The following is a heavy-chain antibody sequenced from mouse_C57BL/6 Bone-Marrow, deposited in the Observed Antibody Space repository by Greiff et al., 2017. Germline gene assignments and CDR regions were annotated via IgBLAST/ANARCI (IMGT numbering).Heavy chain of an antibody. J-gene: IGHJ3*01. V-gene: IGHV1-78*01. CDR1: GYTFTDHT. CDR2: IYPRDGST. D-gene: IGHD1-1*02. Sequence: QVQLQQSDAGLVKPGASVKISCKVSGYTFTDHTIHWMKQRPEQGLEWIGYIYPRDGSTKYNEKFKGKATLTADTSSSTAYMRINSLTSEDSAVYFCARLRGLSWFAYWGQGTLVTVSA. CDR3: ARLRGLSWFAY.